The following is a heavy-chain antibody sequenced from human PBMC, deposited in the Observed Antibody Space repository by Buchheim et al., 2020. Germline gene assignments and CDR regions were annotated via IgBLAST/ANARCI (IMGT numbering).Heavy chain of an antibody. Sequence: EVQLVESGVGLVQPGGSLRLSCAASGFTFSSYWMSWVRQAPGKGLEWVANIKQDGSEKYYVDSVKGRFTISRDNAKNSLYLQMNSLRAEDTAVYYCAREGDTYYYDSSGAGWFDPWGQGTL. D-gene: IGHD3-22*01. CDR2: IKQDGSEK. J-gene: IGHJ5*02. CDR1: GFTFSSYW. V-gene: IGHV3-7*01. CDR3: AREGDTYYYDSSGAGWFDP.